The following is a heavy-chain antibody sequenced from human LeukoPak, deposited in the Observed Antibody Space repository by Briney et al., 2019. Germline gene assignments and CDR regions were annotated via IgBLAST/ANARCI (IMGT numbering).Heavy chain of an antibody. D-gene: IGHD3-22*01. V-gene: IGHV5-51*01. CDR2: IYPGDSDT. CDR1: GYSFTSYW. J-gene: IGHJ6*02. CDR3: ARSYYYDSSGYYYQLYYYYGMDV. Sequence: GESLKISCKGSGYSFTSYWIGWVRQMPGKGLEWMGIIYPGDSDTRYSPSFQGQVTIPADKSISTAYLQWSSLKASDTAMYYCARSYYYDSSGYYYQLYYYYGMDVWGQGTTVTVSS.